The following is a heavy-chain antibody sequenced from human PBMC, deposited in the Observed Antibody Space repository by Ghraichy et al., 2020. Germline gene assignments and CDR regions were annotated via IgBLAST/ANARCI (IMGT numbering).Heavy chain of an antibody. CDR1: GFNFSSYS. J-gene: IGHJ4*02. D-gene: IGHD6-13*01. V-gene: IGHV3-48*02. CDR2: ISGSSVTI. Sequence: GGSLRLSCAASGFNFSSYSMNWVRQAPGKGLEWVSYISGSSVTIYYADSVKGRFIISRDNDKNSLYLQMNSLRDEDTAVYYCARASAAYSVSQYDFWGQGTRLTVSS. CDR3: ARASAAYSVSQYDF.